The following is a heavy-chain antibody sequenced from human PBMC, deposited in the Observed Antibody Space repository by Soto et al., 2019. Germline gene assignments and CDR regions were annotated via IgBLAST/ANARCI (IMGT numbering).Heavy chain of an antibody. CDR1: GYTFTTYY. Sequence: GASVKVSCKTSGYTFTTYYMHWVRQAPGQGLEWMGVINPSDGSTYSAQKFQGRVTMTRDTSTSTAYMELRSLRSDDTAVYYCARVDTAMASWSLLYYYYGMDVWGQGTTVTVSS. CDR2: INPSDGST. D-gene: IGHD5-18*01. CDR3: ARVDTAMASWSLLYYYYGMDV. V-gene: IGHV1-46*01. J-gene: IGHJ6*02.